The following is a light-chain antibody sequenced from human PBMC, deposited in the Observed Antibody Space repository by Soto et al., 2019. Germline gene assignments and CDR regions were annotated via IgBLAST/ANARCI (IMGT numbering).Light chain of an antibody. V-gene: IGKV3-20*01. CDR1: ERISSNV. CDR3: QQYGTSPFT. J-gene: IGKJ3*01. Sequence: VLTQSPDTLSLSPGERATLSCRASERISSNVLAWYQQRPGQAPRLLIYGASTRASGIPDRFSGSGSGTAFALTISRLEPEAFAVFYCQQYGTSPFTFGPGTTVEIK. CDR2: GAS.